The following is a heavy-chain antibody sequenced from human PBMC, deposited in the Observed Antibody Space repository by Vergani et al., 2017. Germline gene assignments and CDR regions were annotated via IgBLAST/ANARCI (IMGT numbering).Heavy chain of an antibody. V-gene: IGHV3-30-3*02. CDR1: GFTLGDYA. CDR2: ISYDGSNK. CDR3: AKYASSGWSDY. Sequence: VHLVESGGGWVQPGRSLRLSCSGPGFTLGDYAMTWVRQAPGKGLEWVAVISYDGSNKYYADSVKGRFTISRDNSKNTLYLQMNSLRAEDTAVYYCAKYASSGWSDYWGQGTLVTVSS. D-gene: IGHD6-19*01. J-gene: IGHJ4*02.